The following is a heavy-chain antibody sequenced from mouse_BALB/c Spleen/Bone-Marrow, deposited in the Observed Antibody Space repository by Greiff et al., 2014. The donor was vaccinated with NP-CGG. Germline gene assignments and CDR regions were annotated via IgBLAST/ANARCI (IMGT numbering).Heavy chain of an antibody. CDR1: GFTFSSFG. CDR3: ARCSHYYGSSYFDY. J-gene: IGHJ2*01. Sequence: EVQRVESGGGLVQPGGSRKLSCAASGFTFSSFGMHWVRQAPAKGLEWVAYISSGSSTIYYADTVKGRFTISRDNPKNPLFLQMTSLRSEDTAMYYCARCSHYYGSSYFDYWGQGTTLTVSS. CDR2: ISSGSSTI. V-gene: IGHV5-17*02. D-gene: IGHD1-1*01.